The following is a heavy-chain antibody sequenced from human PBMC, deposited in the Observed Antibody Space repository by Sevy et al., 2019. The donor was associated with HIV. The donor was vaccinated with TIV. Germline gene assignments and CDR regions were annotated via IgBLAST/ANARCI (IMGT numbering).Heavy chain of an antibody. V-gene: IGHV1-18*01. CDR1: GYTFTSFG. J-gene: IGHJ6*03. CDR3: ARVRRANFYGYYYYYMDV. CDR2: ISAYNGDT. D-gene: IGHD4-17*01. Sequence: ASVKVSCKASGYTFTSFGLSWVRQAPGQGLEWMGWISAYNGDTNYAQKLQGRVTMTTDTSTSTAYMELRSLRSDDTAVYYCARVRRANFYGYYYYYMDVWGKGTTVTVSS.